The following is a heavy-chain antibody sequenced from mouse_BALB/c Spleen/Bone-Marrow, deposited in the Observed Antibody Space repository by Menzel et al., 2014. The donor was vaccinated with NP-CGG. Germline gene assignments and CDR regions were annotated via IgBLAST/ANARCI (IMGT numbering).Heavy chain of an antibody. CDR3: AKGGIYLMDY. D-gene: IGHD5-5*01. CDR1: GYSITSGYY. Sequence: ESGPGLVKPSQSLSLTCSVTGYSITSGYYWNWTRQFPGNKLEWMGYISYDGSNNYNPSLKNRISITRDTSKNQFFLKLNSVTTEDTATYYCAKGGIYLMDYWGQGTSVTVSS. V-gene: IGHV3-6*02. J-gene: IGHJ4*01. CDR2: ISYDGSN.